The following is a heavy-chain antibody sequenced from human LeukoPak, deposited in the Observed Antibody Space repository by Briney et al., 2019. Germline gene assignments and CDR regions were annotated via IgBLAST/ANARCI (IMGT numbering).Heavy chain of an antibody. CDR3: ARGSFRYYYMDV. J-gene: IGHJ6*03. CDR2: IIPIFGTA. Sequence: SVKVSCKASGGTFSSYAMSWVRQAPGQGLEWMGGIIPIFGTANYAQKFQGRVTITTDESTSTAYMELSSLRSEDTAVYYCARGSFRYYYMDVWGKGTTVTVSS. V-gene: IGHV1-69*05. D-gene: IGHD2/OR15-2a*01. CDR1: GGTFSSYA.